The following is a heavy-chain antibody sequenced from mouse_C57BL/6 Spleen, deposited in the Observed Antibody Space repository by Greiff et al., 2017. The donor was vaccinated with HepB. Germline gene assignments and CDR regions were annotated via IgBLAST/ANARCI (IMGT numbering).Heavy chain of an antibody. CDR1: GYAFSSYW. V-gene: IGHV1-80*01. D-gene: IGHD1-1*01. J-gene: IGHJ4*01. CDR2: IYPGDGDT. CDR3: ARGLGGSSYNYAMDY. Sequence: QVQLQQSGAELVKPGASVKISCKASGYAFSSYWMNWVKQRPGKGLEWIGQIYPGDGDTNYNGKFKGKATLTADKSSSTAYMQLSSLTSEDSAVYFCARGLGGSSYNYAMDYWGQGTSVTVSS.